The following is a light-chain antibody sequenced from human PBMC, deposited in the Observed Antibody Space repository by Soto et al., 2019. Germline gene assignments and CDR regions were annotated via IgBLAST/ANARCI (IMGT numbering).Light chain of an antibody. CDR3: QTWGTGIEV. V-gene: IGLV4-69*01. CDR2: LNSDGSH. Sequence: QLVLTQSPSASASLGASVKLTCTLSSGHSSYTIAWHQLQPEKGPRYLMTLNSDGSHSKGDGIPDRFSGSSSGAERYLSISSLQSEDEADYYCQTWGTGIEVFGGGTKVTVL. CDR1: SGHSSYT. J-gene: IGLJ2*01.